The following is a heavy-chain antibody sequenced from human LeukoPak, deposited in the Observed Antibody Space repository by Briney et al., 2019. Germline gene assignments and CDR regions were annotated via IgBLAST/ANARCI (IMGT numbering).Heavy chain of an antibody. J-gene: IGHJ4*02. D-gene: IGHD3-10*02. CDR3: ARSTGSTMFIDY. CDR1: GGSISPYY. V-gene: IGHV4-59*01. CDR2: IYYSGNT. Sequence: SETLSLTCTVSGGSISPYYWSWLRQPPRKGLEWLGYIYYSGNTDHNPSLKSRVAISVDTSKNQFSLKLSSVTAADTAVYYCARSTGSTMFIDYWGQGTLVTVSS.